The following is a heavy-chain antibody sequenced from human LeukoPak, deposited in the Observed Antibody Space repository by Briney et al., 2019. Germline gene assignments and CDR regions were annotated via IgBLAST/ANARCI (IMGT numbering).Heavy chain of an antibody. V-gene: IGHV4-59*01. D-gene: IGHD3-3*01. CDR1: GGSISSYY. CDR3: ARVVSYDFWSGYLSFFDY. CDR2: IYYSGST. J-gene: IGHJ4*02. Sequence: SETLSLTCTVSGGSISSYYWSWIRQPPGKGLEWIGYIYYSGSTNYNPSLKSRVTISVDTSKNQFSLKLSSVTAADTAVYYCARVVSYDFWSGYLSFFDYWGQGTLVTVSS.